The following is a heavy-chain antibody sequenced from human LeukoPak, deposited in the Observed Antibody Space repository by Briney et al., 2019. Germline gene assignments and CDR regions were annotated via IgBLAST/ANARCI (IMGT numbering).Heavy chain of an antibody. J-gene: IGHJ4*02. D-gene: IGHD6-13*01. Sequence: SSETLSLTCAVYGGSFSGYYWSWIRQPPGKGLEWIGSIYYSGSTCYNPSLKSRVTISVDTSKNQFSLKLSSVTAADTAVYYCARQAVLEQQLVYYFDYWGQGTLVTVSS. V-gene: IGHV4-34*01. CDR2: IYYSGST. CDR1: GGSFSGYY. CDR3: ARQAVLEQQLVYYFDY.